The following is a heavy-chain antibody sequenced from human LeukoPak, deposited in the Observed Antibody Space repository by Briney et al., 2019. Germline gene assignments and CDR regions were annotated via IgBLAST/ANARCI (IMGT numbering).Heavy chain of an antibody. V-gene: IGHV3-7*01. CDR1: GFTFSSYW. Sequence: GGSLRLSCAASGFTFSSYWMSWVRQAQGKGLEWVANIKQDGSEKYYGDSVKGRLTISRDNAKNSLYLQMNSLRAEDTAVYYCAREDYDSSGYDYWGQGTLVTVSS. D-gene: IGHD3-22*01. CDR2: IKQDGSEK. J-gene: IGHJ4*02. CDR3: AREDYDSSGYDY.